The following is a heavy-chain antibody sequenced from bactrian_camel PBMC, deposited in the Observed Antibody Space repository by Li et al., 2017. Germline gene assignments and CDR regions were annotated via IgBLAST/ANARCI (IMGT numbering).Heavy chain of an antibody. CDR2: IATGSGNT. V-gene: IGHV3S1*01. CDR1: GITYSSIC. D-gene: IGHD2*01. J-gene: IGHJ6*01. CDR3: AADQVRLPSGGSWLTHLASFGF. Sequence: HVQLVESGGGSVQAGGSLRLSCAVSGITYSSICMGWFRQTQGKEREGVARIATGSGNTYYADSVKGRFTISQDNAKSTLYLQMNSLKAEDTATYYCAADQVRLPSGGSWLTHLASFGFWGQGTQVTVS.